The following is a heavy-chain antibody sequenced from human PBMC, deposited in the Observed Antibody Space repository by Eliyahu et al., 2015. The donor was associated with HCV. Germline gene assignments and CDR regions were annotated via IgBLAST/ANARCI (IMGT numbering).Heavy chain of an antibody. Sequence: GGGIVQPGGSLRLSCAASGFTFGNFWMHWVRQTPGQGLVWVSRINEQGSITNYADSVKGRFTISRDNAKNTLYLQMNSLRAEDTAVYYCARDVSGREDYWGPGTLVTVSS. CDR2: INEQGSIT. J-gene: IGHJ4*02. V-gene: IGHV3-74*01. CDR3: ARDVSGREDY. D-gene: IGHD2-15*01. CDR1: GFTFGNFW.